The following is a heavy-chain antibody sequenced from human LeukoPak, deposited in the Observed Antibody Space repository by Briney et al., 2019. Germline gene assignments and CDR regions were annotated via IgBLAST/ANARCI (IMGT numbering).Heavy chain of an antibody. CDR3: ARDKGGYSYGPFDP. J-gene: IGHJ5*02. CDR2: IIPICGTA. D-gene: IGHD5-18*01. Sequence: ASVKVSCKASGGTFSSYAISWVRQAPGQGLEWMGRIIPICGTANYAQKFQGRVTITTDESTSTAYMELSSLRSEDTAVYYCARDKGGYSYGPFDPWGQGTLVTVSS. V-gene: IGHV1-69*05. CDR1: GGTFSSYA.